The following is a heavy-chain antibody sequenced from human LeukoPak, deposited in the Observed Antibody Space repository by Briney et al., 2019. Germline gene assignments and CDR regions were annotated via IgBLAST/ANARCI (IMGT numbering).Heavy chain of an antibody. V-gene: IGHV3-30-3*01. CDR1: GFTFSSCA. J-gene: IGHJ5*02. CDR3: ARGYCGPTSCSGNWFDP. Sequence: GGSLRLSCAASGFTFSSCAMHWVRQAPGKGLEWVAVISYDGSNKYYADSVKGRFTISRDNAKNSLYLQVNSLRAEDTAVYYCARGYCGPTSCSGNWFDPWGQGTLVTVSS. CDR2: ISYDGSNK. D-gene: IGHD2-2*01.